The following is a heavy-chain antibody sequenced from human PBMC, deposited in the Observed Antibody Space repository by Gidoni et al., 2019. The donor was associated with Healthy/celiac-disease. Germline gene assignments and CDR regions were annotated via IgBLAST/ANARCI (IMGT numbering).Heavy chain of an antibody. Sequence: EVQLLESGGGLVQPGGSLRLSGAASGFTFSSYAMSWVRQAPGKGLEWVSAISGSGGSTYYADSVKGRFTISRDNSKNTLYLQMNSLRAEDTAVYYCAKSRGIAAAGTGEDAFDIWGQGTMVTVSS. J-gene: IGHJ3*02. D-gene: IGHD6-13*01. CDR2: ISGSGGST. CDR1: GFTFSSYA. CDR3: AKSRGIAAAGTGEDAFDI. V-gene: IGHV3-23*01.